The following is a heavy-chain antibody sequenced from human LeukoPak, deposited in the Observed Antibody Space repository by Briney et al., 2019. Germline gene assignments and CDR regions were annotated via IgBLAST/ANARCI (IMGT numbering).Heavy chain of an antibody. CDR1: GFTFDDYA. CDR3: ATHLNWGWDY. D-gene: IGHD7-27*01. Sequence: PGRSLRLSCAASGFTFDDYAMHWVRQAPGKGLEWVSGISWNSGSIGYADSVKGRFTISRDNAKNSLYLQMNSLRAEDTAVYYCATHLNWGWDYWGQGTLVTVSS. V-gene: IGHV3-9*01. CDR2: ISWNSGSI. J-gene: IGHJ4*02.